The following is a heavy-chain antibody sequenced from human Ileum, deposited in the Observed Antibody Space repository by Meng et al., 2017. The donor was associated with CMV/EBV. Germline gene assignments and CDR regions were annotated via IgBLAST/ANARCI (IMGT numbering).Heavy chain of an antibody. V-gene: IGHV1-18*04. J-gene: IGHJ1*01. CDR3: ARVTNPEYFEH. CDR2: VSAYDGDT. CDR1: GYTYTNYG. Sequence: QVQLVQSGAEVKKPGASVKVFCKASGYTYTNYGISWAPHAPGQGLEWIGWVSAYDGDTNYAQKVKGRVTMTTDTSTTTAYMELRSLRSDDTAIYYCARVTNPEYFEHWGQGTLVTVSS.